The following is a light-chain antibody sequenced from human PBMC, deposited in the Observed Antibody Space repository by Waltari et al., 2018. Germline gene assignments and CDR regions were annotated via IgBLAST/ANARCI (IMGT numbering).Light chain of an antibody. Sequence: EIVLTQSPGTLSVSVGERATPACRAIQYVDSKYFGWSRAKPGQTPRLLIYGTSTRASGIPDRFSGSGSGTDFTLTISRLEPEDFGVYYCQQYNNFPGTFGQGTKVEIK. CDR3: QQYNNFPGT. CDR2: GTS. V-gene: IGKV3-20*01. J-gene: IGKJ1*01. CDR1: QYVDSKY.